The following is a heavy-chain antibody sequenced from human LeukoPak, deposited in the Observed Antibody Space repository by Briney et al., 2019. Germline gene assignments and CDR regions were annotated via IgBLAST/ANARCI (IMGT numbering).Heavy chain of an antibody. CDR1: GYTFTGYY. CDR2: INPNSGGT. Sequence: GASVKVSCKASGYTFTGYYMHWVRQAPGQGLEWMGWINPNSGGTNYAQKFQGRVTMTRDTSISTAYMELSRLRSDDTAVYYCARDTPDLYTVTTSREPEDYGMDVWGQGTTVTVSS. J-gene: IGHJ6*02. CDR3: ARDTPDLYTVTTSREPEDYGMDV. D-gene: IGHD4-17*01. V-gene: IGHV1-2*02.